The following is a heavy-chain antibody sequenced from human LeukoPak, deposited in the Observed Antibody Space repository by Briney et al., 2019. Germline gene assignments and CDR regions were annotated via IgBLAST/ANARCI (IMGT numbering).Heavy chain of an antibody. CDR3: ASSPIMITFGGVHTI. Sequence: GASVKVSCKASGYIFTSYGINWMRQAPGQGLEWMGWISAYNGNTNYAQKLQGRVTMTTDTSTSTAYMELSSLRSEDTAVYYCASSPIMITFGGVHTIWGQGTMVTVSS. V-gene: IGHV1-18*01. CDR2: ISAYNGNT. D-gene: IGHD3-16*01. CDR1: GYIFTSYG. J-gene: IGHJ3*02.